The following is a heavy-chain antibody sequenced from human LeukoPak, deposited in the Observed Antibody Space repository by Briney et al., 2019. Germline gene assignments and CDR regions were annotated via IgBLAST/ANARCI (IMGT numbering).Heavy chain of an antibody. V-gene: IGHV3-30*18. CDR2: ISYDGSST. Sequence: GGSLSLSCAASGFTFSNYAMHWVRQAPGKGLEWVASISYDGSSTYYTDSVKGRFTISSDTSKNTLYLQRNSLRSEDTAVYYCEKGSSWADWGQGTLVTVSS. CDR3: EKGSSWAD. CDR1: GFTFSNYA. J-gene: IGHJ4*02. D-gene: IGHD6-13*01.